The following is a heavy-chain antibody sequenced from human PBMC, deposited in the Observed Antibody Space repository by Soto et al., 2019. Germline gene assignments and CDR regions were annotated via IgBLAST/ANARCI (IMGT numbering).Heavy chain of an antibody. D-gene: IGHD2-2*01. CDR3: ARRDCSATNCYTYNWFDP. J-gene: IGHJ5*02. CDR1: GDSSSSYY. Sequence: SETLSLTCTVSGDSSSSYYWNWIRQPPGKGLEWIGYIYDSGSTNYNPSLKSRVTISLDTSKKHFSLKLTSVTAADTAVYYCARRDCSATNCYTYNWFDPWGQGTLVTVSS. V-gene: IGHV4-59*08. CDR2: IYDSGST.